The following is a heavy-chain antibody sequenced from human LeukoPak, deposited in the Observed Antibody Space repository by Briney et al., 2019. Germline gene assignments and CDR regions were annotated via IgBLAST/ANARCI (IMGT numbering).Heavy chain of an antibody. J-gene: IGHJ4*02. D-gene: IGHD3-9*01. V-gene: IGHV4-39*01. CDR1: GGSISSSSYS. Sequence: SETLSLTCTVSGGSISSSSYSWGWIRQPPGKGLEWIGSIYYSGSTYYNPSLKSRVTISVDMSKNQFSLKLSSVTAADTAVYYCARWGDYDILTGYYVFDYWGQGTLVTVSS. CDR2: IYYSGST. CDR3: ARWGDYDILTGYYVFDY.